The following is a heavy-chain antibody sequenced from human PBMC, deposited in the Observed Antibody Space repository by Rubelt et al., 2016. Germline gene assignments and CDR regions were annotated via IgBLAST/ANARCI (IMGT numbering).Heavy chain of an antibody. J-gene: IGHJ4*01. CDR1: GYTFTSYG. V-gene: IGHV1-18*01. Sequence: QVQLVQSGAEVKKPGASVKVSCKASGYTFTSYGISWVRQAPGQGLEWMGWISAYNGNTNSARRLTVIVTMTTDTSTITAYMGLMSLRSDDTAGYYCARVFGDIDYWGHGTLITVSS. D-gene: IGHD2-21*02. CDR3: ARVFGDIDY. CDR2: ISAYNGNT.